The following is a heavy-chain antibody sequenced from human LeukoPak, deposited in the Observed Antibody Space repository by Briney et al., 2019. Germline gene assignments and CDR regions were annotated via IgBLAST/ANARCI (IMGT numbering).Heavy chain of an antibody. CDR1: GFTFSSYA. Sequence: PGGSLRLSCAASGFTFSSYAMHWVRQAPGKGLEYVSAISSNGGSTYYANSVKGRFTISRDNSKNTLYLQMGSLRAEAMAVYYCARDQRPASYSSGWYGFDYWGQGTLVTVSS. D-gene: IGHD6-19*01. CDR2: ISSNGGST. CDR3: ARDQRPASYSSGWYGFDY. V-gene: IGHV3-64*01. J-gene: IGHJ4*02.